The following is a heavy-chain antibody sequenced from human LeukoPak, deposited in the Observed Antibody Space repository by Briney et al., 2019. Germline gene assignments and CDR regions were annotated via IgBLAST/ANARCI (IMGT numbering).Heavy chain of an antibody. Sequence: ASVKVSCKASALTKYVVHWVRQAPGQRPEWMGWIKAGNGDTKYSQNFQDRLTITRDTSASTVYMELSSLTSEDTALYYCARDDCGDTCYPGGYWGQGTLVTVSS. CDR1: ALTKYV. V-gene: IGHV1-3*01. CDR3: ARDDCGDTCYPGGY. J-gene: IGHJ4*02. CDR2: IKAGNGDT. D-gene: IGHD2-21*01.